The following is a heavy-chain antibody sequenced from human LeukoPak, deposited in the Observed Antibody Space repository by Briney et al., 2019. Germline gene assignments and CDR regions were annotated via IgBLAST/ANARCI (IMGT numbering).Heavy chain of an antibody. J-gene: IGHJ4*02. D-gene: IGHD3-22*01. V-gene: IGHV3-53*01. Sequence: GRSLILSCAASGFTSDDYAMHWVRQAPGKGLEWVSVIYSGGDTYYADSVKGRFTISRDNSKNTLYLQMNSLRVEDTALYYCARDKGDYDTSGSLFVFGDQGTLVTVSS. CDR3: ARDKGDYDTSGSLFVF. CDR1: GFTSDDYA. CDR2: IYSGGDT.